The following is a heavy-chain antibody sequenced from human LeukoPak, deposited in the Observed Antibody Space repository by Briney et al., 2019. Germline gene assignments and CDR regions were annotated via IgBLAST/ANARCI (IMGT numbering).Heavy chain of an antibody. Sequence: GASVKVSCKASGYTFTGYYMHWVRQAPGQGLEWMGGFDPEDGETIYAQKFQGRVTMTEDTSTDTAYMELSSLRSEDTAVYYCATASRGNYYGSGSPYFDYWGQGTLVTVSS. J-gene: IGHJ4*02. CDR1: GYTFTGYY. D-gene: IGHD3-10*01. CDR3: ATASRGNYYGSGSPYFDY. CDR2: FDPEDGET. V-gene: IGHV1-24*01.